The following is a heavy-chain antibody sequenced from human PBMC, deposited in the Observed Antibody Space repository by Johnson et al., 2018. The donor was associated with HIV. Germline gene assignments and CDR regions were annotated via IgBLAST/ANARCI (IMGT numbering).Heavy chain of an antibody. D-gene: IGHD1-26*01. J-gene: IGHJ3*02. CDR3: ARELYAILGAFDI. CDR1: GLSVSYGY. CDR2: IYSGGNT. Sequence: VQLVESGGGLIQPGGSLRLSCAASGLSVSYGYMTWVRQAPGKGLEWVSVIYSGGNTYYTDSVKGRFTISRDNAKNSLYLQMNSLRAEDTALYYCARELYAILGAFDIWGQGTMVIVSS. V-gene: IGHV3-53*01.